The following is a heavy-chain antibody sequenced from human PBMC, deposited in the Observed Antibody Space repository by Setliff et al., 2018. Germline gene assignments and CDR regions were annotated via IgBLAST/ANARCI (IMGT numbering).Heavy chain of an antibody. J-gene: IGHJ6*03. V-gene: IGHV4-61*02. CDR2: IYTSGST. Sequence: PSETLSLTCTVSGGSISSSSYYWSWIRQPAGKGLEWIGRIYTSGSTNYNPSLKSRVTISVDTSKNQFSLKLSSVTAADTAVYYCARDLYSSSSGGFYYYYYYMDVWGKGTTVTVSS. D-gene: IGHD6-6*01. CDR3: ARDLYSSSSGGFYYYYYYMDV. CDR1: GGSISSSSYY.